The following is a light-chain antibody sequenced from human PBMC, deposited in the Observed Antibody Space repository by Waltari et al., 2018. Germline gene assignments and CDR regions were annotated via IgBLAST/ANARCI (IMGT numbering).Light chain of an antibody. V-gene: IGKV3-11*01. Sequence: EIELTQSPATLSLSPGERATLSCRANESVSSYLAWYQQKPGQAPRLLIYDASNRAAGIPARFSGSGYGTDFTLTISSLEPEDFAIYYGQQRTNWVTTFGQGTRLDIK. J-gene: IGKJ5*01. CDR2: DAS. CDR1: ESVSSY. CDR3: QQRTNWVTT.